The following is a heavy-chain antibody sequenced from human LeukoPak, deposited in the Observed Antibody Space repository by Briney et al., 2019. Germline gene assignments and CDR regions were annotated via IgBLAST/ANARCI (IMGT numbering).Heavy chain of an antibody. Sequence: PGGSLRLSCAASGFTFSSYEMNWVRQAPGKGLEWVSYISSSGSTIYYADSVKGRFNISRDNAKNSLYLQMNSLRAEDTAVYHCAELGITMIGGVWGKGTTVTISS. CDR2: ISSSGSTI. CDR1: GFTFSSYE. V-gene: IGHV3-48*03. CDR3: AELGITMIGGV. J-gene: IGHJ6*04. D-gene: IGHD3-10*02.